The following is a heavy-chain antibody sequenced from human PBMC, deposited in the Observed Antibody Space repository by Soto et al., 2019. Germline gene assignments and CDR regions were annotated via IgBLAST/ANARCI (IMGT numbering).Heavy chain of an antibody. CDR2: ISAYNGNT. CDR3: ASPIDEESTGYSLDLYLDN. Sequence: ASVKVSCKASGYTFTSYGISWVRQAPGQGLEWMGWISAYNGNTNYAQKLQGRVTMTTDTSTSTAYMELRSLTSEDTAVYYCASPIDEESTGYSLDLYLDNWGKELLVT. V-gene: IGHV1-18*01. D-gene: IGHD3-22*01. J-gene: IGHJ4*02. CDR1: GYTFTSYG.